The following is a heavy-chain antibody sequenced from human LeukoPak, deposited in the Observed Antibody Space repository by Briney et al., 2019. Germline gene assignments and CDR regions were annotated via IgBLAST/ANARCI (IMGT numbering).Heavy chain of an antibody. CDR1: GFTFSSYK. Sequence: GGSLRLSCAASGFTFSSYKMNWVRQAPGRGLEWVSSIRSGGSDVYYADSVKGRFTVSRDNAKNSLFLQMNSLRAEDTALYYYARGHYDILTGNYKWTPDYWGQGTLVTVSS. CDR2: IRSGGSDV. CDR3: ARGHYDILTGNYKWTPDY. D-gene: IGHD3-9*01. J-gene: IGHJ4*02. V-gene: IGHV3-21*06.